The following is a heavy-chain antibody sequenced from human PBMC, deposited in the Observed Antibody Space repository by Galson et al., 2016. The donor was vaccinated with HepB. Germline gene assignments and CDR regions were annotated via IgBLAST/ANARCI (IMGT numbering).Heavy chain of an antibody. V-gene: IGHV3-23*01. CDR2: ISGGGGNT. D-gene: IGHD3-22*01. CDR1: GFTLSTYA. Sequence: SLRLSCAASGFTLSTYAMNWVRQAPGKGLEWVSGISGGGGNTYYADSVKGRFTISKDNSKNTLYLQMHSLRAEDTAVYYCSKVTTMIVVYYYAMDVWGQGTTVTVSS. J-gene: IGHJ6*02. CDR3: SKVTTMIVVYYYAMDV.